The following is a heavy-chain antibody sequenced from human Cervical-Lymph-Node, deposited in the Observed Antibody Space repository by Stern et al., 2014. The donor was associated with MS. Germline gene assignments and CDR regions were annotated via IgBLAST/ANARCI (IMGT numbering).Heavy chain of an antibody. V-gene: IGHV3-30-3*01. CDR1: GFTFSSYA. CDR2: ISYDGSNK. D-gene: IGHD3-22*01. J-gene: IGHJ3*02. Sequence: DQLVESGGGVVQPGRSLRLSCAASGFTFSSYAMHWVRQAPGKGLEWVAVISYDGSNKYYADSVKGRFTISRDNSKNTLYLQMNSLRAEDTAVYYCARDPGIIVVVISGAFDIWGQGTMVTVSS. CDR3: ARDPGIIVVVISGAFDI.